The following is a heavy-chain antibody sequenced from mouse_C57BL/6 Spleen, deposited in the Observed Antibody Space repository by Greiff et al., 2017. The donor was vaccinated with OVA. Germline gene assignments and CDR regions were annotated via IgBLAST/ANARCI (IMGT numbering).Heavy chain of an antibody. J-gene: IGHJ4*01. CDR2: ISYDGSN. D-gene: IGHD4-1*01. V-gene: IGHV3-6*01. CDR1: GYSITSGYY. Sequence: EVQVVESGPGLVKPSQSLSLTCSVTGYSITSGYYWNWIRQFPGNKLEWMGYISYDGSNNYNPSLKNRISITRNTSKNQFFLKLNSVTTEDTATYYCARDTLDAMDYWGQGTSVTVSS. CDR3: ARDTLDAMDY.